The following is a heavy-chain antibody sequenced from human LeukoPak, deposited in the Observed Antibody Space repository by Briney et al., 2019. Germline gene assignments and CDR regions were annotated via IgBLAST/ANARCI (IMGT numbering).Heavy chain of an antibody. D-gene: IGHD5-18*01. CDR2: FTWNSGRV. CDR1: GFTFDDYA. CDR3: ARDAPPDTAMVKVWPRGYYYGMDV. J-gene: IGHJ6*02. V-gene: IGHV3-9*01. Sequence: QSGRSLRLSCVASGFTFDDYAMHWVRQAPGKGLEWVSGFTWNSGRVDYADSVKGRFSISRDNAKNSLYLQMNSLRAEDTAVYYCARDAPPDTAMVKVWPRGYYYGMDVWGQGTTVTVSS.